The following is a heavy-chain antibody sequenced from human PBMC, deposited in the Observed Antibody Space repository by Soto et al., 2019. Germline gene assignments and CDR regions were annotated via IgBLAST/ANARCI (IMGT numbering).Heavy chain of an antibody. Sequence: SGESLKISCKASGFNFGGSWIGWVRQMPGKGLEWMGIIHPGTSDTRYSPSFQGQVTMSADKSVNTAYLQWRSLKPSDTATYYCAKGGSIGTPPEYWGQGTRVTVSS. CDR2: IHPGTSDT. CDR1: GFNFGGSW. CDR3: AKGGSIGTPPEY. J-gene: IGHJ4*02. V-gene: IGHV5-51*01. D-gene: IGHD1-7*01.